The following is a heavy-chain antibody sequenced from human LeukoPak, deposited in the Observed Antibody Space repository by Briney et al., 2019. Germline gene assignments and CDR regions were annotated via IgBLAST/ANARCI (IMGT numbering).Heavy chain of an antibody. CDR1: GGSISSSSYY. CDR2: IYYSGST. V-gene: IGHV4-39*01. Sequence: SGTLSLTCTVSGGSISSSSYYWGWIRQPPGKGLEWIGSIYYSGSTYYNPSLKSRVTISVDTSKNQSSLKLSSVTAADTAVYYCARQHSSSWSDWFDPWGQGTLVTVSS. D-gene: IGHD6-13*01. J-gene: IGHJ5*02. CDR3: ARQHSSSWSDWFDP.